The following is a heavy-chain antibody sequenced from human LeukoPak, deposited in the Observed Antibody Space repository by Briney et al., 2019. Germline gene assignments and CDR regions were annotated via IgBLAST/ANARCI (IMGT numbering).Heavy chain of an antibody. CDR3: ARDIGLDYSSSSFASDI. J-gene: IGHJ3*02. CDR2: IYSGGST. Sequence: PSETLSLTCTVSGGSFTTHYWSWFRQPAGKGLEWIGRIYSGGSTNYKSSLKSRVIMLIDTSKRQLSLKLSSVTAADTAIYYCARDIGLDYSSSSFASDIWGPGTLVIVSS. D-gene: IGHD6-6*01. V-gene: IGHV4-4*07. CDR1: GGSFTTHY.